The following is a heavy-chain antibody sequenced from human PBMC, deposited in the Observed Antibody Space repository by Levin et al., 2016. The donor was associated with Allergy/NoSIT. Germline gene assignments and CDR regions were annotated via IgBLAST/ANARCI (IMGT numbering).Heavy chain of an antibody. V-gene: IGHV3-9*01. J-gene: IGHJ4*02. CDR3: AKLSIPPNTYFDY. D-gene: IGHD2/OR15-2a*01. Sequence: SLKISCAASGFTFDDYAMHWVRQAPGKGLEWVSGISWNSGSIGYADSVKGRFTISRDNAKNSLYLQMNSLRAEDTALYYCAKLSIPPNTYFDYWGQGTLVTVSS. CDR1: GFTFDDYA. CDR2: ISWNSGSI.